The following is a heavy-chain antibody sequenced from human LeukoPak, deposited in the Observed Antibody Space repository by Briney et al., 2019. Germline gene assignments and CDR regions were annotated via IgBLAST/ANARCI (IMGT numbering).Heavy chain of an antibody. D-gene: IGHD2-2*01. Sequence: GGSLRLSCAASGFTFSSYGRHWVRQAPGKGLEWVAFIRYDGSNKYYADSVKGRFTISRDNSKNTLYLQMNSLRAEDTAVYYCAKDEGYCSSTSCSCDYWRQGTLVTVSS. CDR3: AKDEGYCSSTSCSCDY. CDR1: GFTFSSYG. CDR2: IRYDGSNK. J-gene: IGHJ4*02. V-gene: IGHV3-30*02.